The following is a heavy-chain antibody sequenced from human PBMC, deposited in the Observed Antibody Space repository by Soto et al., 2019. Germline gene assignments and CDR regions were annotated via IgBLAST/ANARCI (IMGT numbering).Heavy chain of an antibody. D-gene: IGHD3-22*01. J-gene: IGHJ4*02. V-gene: IGHV3-23*01. CDR2: ISGSGGST. CDR1: GFTFSSYA. Sequence: GGSLRLSCAASGFTFSSYAMSWVRQAPGKGLEWVSAISGSGGSTYYADSVKGRFTISRDNSKNTLYLQMSSLRAEDTAVYYCAKELLSYDSSGYYPNWGQGTLVTVSS. CDR3: AKELLSYDSSGYYPN.